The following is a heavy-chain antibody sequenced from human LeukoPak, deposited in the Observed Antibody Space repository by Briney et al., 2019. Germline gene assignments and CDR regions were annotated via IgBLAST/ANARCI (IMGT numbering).Heavy chain of an antibody. D-gene: IGHD3-22*01. CDR2: ISSSGSTI. J-gene: IGHJ4*02. CDR1: GFTFSTYG. V-gene: IGHV3-48*04. Sequence: SGGTLRLSCAASGFTFSTYGMSWVRQAPGKGLEWVSYISSSGSTIYYADSVKGRFTISRDNAKNSLYLQMNSLRAEDTAVYYCGGADYYDSSGYYYAFDYWGQGTLVTVSS. CDR3: GGADYYDSSGYYYAFDY.